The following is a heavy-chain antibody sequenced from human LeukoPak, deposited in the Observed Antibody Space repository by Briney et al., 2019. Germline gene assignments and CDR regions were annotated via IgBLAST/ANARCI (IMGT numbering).Heavy chain of an antibody. CDR3: ARDPAGTGLCWFDP. D-gene: IGHD6-19*01. CDR1: GYTFTSYG. J-gene: IGHJ5*02. Sequence: GASVKVSCKASGYTFTSYGISWVRQAPGQGLEWMGWISAYNGNTNYAQKLQGRVTMTTDTSTSTAYMELRSLRSDDTAVYYCARDPAGTGLCWFDPWGQGTLVTVSS. V-gene: IGHV1-18*01. CDR2: ISAYNGNT.